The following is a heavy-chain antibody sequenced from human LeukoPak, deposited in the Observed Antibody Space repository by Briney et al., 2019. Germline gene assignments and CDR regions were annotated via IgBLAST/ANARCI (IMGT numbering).Heavy chain of an antibody. Sequence: SLRLSCETSGFTFDDYGMHWVRRVPGKGLEGVSGINHNSGSIGYADSVKGRFTISRDNAKNTLYMQMNSLRAEDTALYYCTKATSSGWFGRAFDIWGQGTMVTVSS. D-gene: IGHD6-19*01. V-gene: IGHV3-9*01. J-gene: IGHJ3*02. CDR2: INHNSGSI. CDR3: TKATSSGWFGRAFDI. CDR1: GFTFDDYG.